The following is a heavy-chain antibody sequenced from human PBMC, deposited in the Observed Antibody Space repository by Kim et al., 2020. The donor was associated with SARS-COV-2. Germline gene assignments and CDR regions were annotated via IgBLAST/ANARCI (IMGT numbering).Heavy chain of an antibody. CDR2: GGTA. V-gene: IGHV3-49*02. Sequence: GGTAQYAASGKGRVTNSRDDSKSIAYLQMNSLKIEDTAVYYCTRVGAPISDWGQGTLVTVSS. D-gene: IGHD3-10*01. J-gene: IGHJ4*02. CDR3: TRVGAPISD.